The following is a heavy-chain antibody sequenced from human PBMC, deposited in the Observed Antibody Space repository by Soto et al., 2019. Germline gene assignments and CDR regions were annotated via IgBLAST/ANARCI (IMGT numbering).Heavy chain of an antibody. CDR2: ISGSGGST. D-gene: IGHD5-12*01. J-gene: IGHJ6*03. V-gene: IGHV3-23*01. CDR3: AKVQVRGYSGYEGDYYYYYMDV. Sequence: GGSLRLSCAASGFTFSSYAMSWVRQAPGKGLEWVSAISGSGGSTYYADSVKGRFTISRDNSKNTLYLQMNSLRAEDTAVYYCAKVQVRGYSGYEGDYYYYYMDVWGKGTTVTVSS. CDR1: GFTFSSYA.